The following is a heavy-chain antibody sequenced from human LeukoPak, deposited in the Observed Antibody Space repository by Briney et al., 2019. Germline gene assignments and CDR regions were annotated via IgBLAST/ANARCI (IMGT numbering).Heavy chain of an antibody. J-gene: IGHJ2*01. V-gene: IGHV3-43*01. D-gene: IGHD2-15*01. Sequence: GGSLRLSCAASGFTFDDYTMHWVRQAPGKGLEWVSLISWDGGSTYYADSVKGRFTISRDNSKNSLYLQMNSLRTEDTALYYCAKDKRGSWFWYFDLWGRGTLVTVSS. CDR2: ISWDGGST. CDR3: AKDKRGSWFWYFDL. CDR1: GFTFDDYT.